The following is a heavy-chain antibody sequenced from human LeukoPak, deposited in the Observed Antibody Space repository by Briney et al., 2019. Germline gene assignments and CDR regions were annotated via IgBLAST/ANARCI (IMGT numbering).Heavy chain of an antibody. CDR3: ARDQALTTDAFDI. D-gene: IGHD3-22*01. V-gene: IGHV1-69*06. Sequence: ASVKVSCKASGGTFSSYAISWVRQAPGQGLEWMGGIIPIFGTANYAQKFQGRVTITADKSTSTAYMELSSLRSEDTAVYYCARDQALTTDAFDIWGRGTMVTVSS. J-gene: IGHJ3*02. CDR2: IIPIFGTA. CDR1: GGTFSSYA.